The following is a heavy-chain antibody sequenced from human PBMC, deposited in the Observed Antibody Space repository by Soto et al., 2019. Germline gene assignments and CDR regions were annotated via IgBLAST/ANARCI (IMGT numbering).Heavy chain of an antibody. CDR1: GFTFSDYY. CDR3: ARGRSTYYDFWSCYYTSGVGS. D-gene: IGHD3-3*01. V-gene: IGHV3-11*01. Sequence: QVQLVESGGGLVKPGGSLRLSCAASGFTFSDYYMSWIRQAPGKGLEWVSYISSSGRTIYYGDSVKGRFTISRDNAKNSLYLQMNSLSAEDTAVYYCARGRSTYYDFWSCYYTSGVGSWGQGTLVTVSS. J-gene: IGHJ5*02. CDR2: ISSSGRTI.